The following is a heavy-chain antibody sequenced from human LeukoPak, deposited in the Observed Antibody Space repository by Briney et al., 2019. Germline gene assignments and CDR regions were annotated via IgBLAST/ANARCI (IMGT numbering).Heavy chain of an antibody. CDR1: GGSISTYY. Sequence: SETLSLTCTVSGGSISTYYWNWIRQPPGKGLEWIGYIYYSGATNYNPSLKSRVTISVDTSKNQFSLKLSSVTAADTAVYYCARGVYIAAAQYGFWGQGTPVTVSS. J-gene: IGHJ4*02. CDR2: IYYSGAT. D-gene: IGHD6-13*01. CDR3: ARGVYIAAAQYGF. V-gene: IGHV4-59*01.